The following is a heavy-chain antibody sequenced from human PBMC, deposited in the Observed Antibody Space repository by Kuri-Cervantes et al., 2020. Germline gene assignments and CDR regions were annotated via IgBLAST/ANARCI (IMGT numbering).Heavy chain of an antibody. CDR1: GYSISSGYY. V-gene: IGHV4-38-2*01. D-gene: IGHD1-26*01. Sequence: ESLKISCAVSGYSISSGYYWGWIRQPPGKGLEWIGSIYHSGSTYYNPSLKSRVTISIDTSKNQFSLKLSSVTAADTAVYYCARGPRRYSGSYGLSGWGQGTLVTVSS. J-gene: IGHJ4*02. CDR2: IYHSGST. CDR3: ARGPRRYSGSYGLSG.